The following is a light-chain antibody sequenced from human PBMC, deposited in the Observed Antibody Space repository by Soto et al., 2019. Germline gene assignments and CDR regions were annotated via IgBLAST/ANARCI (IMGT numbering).Light chain of an antibody. V-gene: IGKV1-6*01. CDR1: QGIGND. CDR2: AAS. J-gene: IGKJ2*01. Sequence: AIQMTQSPSSLSASVGDRVTITCRASQGIGNDLGWYQQKSGKAPKLLIYAASNLQGGVPSRFSGSGSGTDFTLTVDSLQPEDTATYYCQQYDHPPYTFGQGTKLEIK. CDR3: QQYDHPPYT.